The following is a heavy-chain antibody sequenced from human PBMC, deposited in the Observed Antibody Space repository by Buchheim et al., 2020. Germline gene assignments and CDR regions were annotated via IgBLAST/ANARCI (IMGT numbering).Heavy chain of an antibody. CDR1: GFTFSSYG. J-gene: IGHJ4*02. D-gene: IGHD5-24*01. V-gene: IGHV3-30*04. Sequence: QLHLAESGGGVVQPGTSLRLSCAASGFTFSSYGMHWVRQAPGKGLEWLAFISYSGKKKDYADSIKGRFTISRDNSKSTMYLEMSNQKIEDTAVYYCARGREMTFINPGYWGQGT. CDR2: ISYSGKKK. CDR3: ARGREMTFINPGY.